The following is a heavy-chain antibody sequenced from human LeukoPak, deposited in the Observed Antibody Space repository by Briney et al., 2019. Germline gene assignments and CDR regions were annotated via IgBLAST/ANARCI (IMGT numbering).Heavy chain of an antibody. CDR2: ISSSGSTI. D-gene: IGHD5-18*01. CDR1: GFTFSSYE. J-gene: IGHJ4*02. Sequence: GGSLRLSSAASGFTFSSYEMNWVRQAPGKGLEWVSYISSSGSTIYYADSVKGRFTISRDNAKNSLYLQMNSLRAEDTAVYYCARGAIQLWFDYWGQGTLVTVSS. CDR3: ARGAIQLWFDY. V-gene: IGHV3-48*03.